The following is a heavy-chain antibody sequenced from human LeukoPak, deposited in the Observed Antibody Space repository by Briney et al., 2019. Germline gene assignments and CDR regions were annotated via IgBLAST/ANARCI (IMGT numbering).Heavy chain of an antibody. CDR2: IQYDGSNK. V-gene: IGHV3-30*02. D-gene: IGHD3-9*01. CDR3: AKYREFDILTGYPNWFDP. J-gene: IGHJ5*02. CDR1: GFTFSSYG. Sequence: PGGSLRLSCAASGFTFSSYGMHWVRQAPGKGLEWVAFIQYDGSNKYYADSVKGRFTISRDNSKNTLYLQMNSLRAEDTAVYYCAKYREFDILTGYPNWFDPWGQGTLVTVSS.